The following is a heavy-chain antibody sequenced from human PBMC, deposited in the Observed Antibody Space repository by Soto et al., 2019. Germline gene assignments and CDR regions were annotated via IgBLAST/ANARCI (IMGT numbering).Heavy chain of an antibody. J-gene: IGHJ4*02. D-gene: IGHD4-17*01. CDR2: IYHSGST. CDR3: ARTHDYHDY. CDR1: GGSISSGXXX. V-gene: IGHV4-30-2*01. Sequence: QLQLQESGSGLVKPSQTLSLTCAVSGGSISSGXXXWXWIRQPPGKGLEWIGYIYHSGSTYYNPSLKSRVTISVDRSKNQFSLKLSSVTAADTAVYYCARTHDYHDYWGQGTLVTVSS.